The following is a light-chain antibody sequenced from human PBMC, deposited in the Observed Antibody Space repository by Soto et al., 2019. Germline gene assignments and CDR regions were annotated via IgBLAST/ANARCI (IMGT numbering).Light chain of an antibody. J-gene: IGLJ1*01. Sequence: QSALTQPASVSGSPGQSITISCTGTRSDVGGYNYVYLHQHHPGKAPKLIIYDVTNRPSGVSDRVSGSKSGNTAFLTISGLQAEEEADYFCCSYTCSSTYVFGPGTKLTVL. CDR2: DVT. CDR3: CSYTCSSTYV. CDR1: RSDVGGYNY. V-gene: IGLV2-14*03.